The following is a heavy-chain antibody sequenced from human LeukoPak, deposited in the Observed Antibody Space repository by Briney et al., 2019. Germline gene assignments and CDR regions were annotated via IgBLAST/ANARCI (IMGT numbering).Heavy chain of an antibody. CDR2: IWYDGSNK. Sequence: GGSLRLSCAASGFTFSSYAMHWVRQAPGKGLEWVAVIWYDGSNKYYADSVKGRFTISRDNSKNTLYLQMNSLRAEDTAVYYCATHSSSSESEDYWGQGTLVTVSS. D-gene: IGHD6-6*01. V-gene: IGHV3-33*08. CDR3: ATHSSSSESEDY. J-gene: IGHJ4*02. CDR1: GFTFSSYA.